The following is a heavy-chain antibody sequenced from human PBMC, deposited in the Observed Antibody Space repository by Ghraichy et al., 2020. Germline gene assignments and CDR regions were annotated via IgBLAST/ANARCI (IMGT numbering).Heavy chain of an antibody. CDR2: ISGSGGST. Sequence: GGSLRLSCAASGFTFSSYAMSWVRQAPGKGLEWVSAISGSGGSTYYADSVKGRFTISRDNSKNTLYLQMNSLRAEDTAVYYCAKGRSGWYFRPPDSRSTPPENQQNYGMDVWGQGTTVTVSS. CDR3: AKGRSGWYFRPPDSRSTPPENQQNYGMDV. CDR1: GFTFSSYA. J-gene: IGHJ6*02. V-gene: IGHV3-23*01. D-gene: IGHD6-19*01.